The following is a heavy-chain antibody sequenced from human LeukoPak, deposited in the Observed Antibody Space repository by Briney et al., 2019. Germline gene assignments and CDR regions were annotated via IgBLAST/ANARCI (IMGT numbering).Heavy chain of an antibody. CDR2: IDPSDSYT. V-gene: IGHV5-10-1*01. CDR1: GYSLTSYW. Sequence: GESLKTSCKGSGYSLTSYWISWVRQMPGKGLEWMGRIDPSDSYTNYSPSFQGHVTISADKSISTAYLQWSSLKASDTAMYYCASTGVTGTTSPNAFDIWGQGTMVTVSS. J-gene: IGHJ3*02. CDR3: ASTGVTGTTSPNAFDI. D-gene: IGHD1-1*01.